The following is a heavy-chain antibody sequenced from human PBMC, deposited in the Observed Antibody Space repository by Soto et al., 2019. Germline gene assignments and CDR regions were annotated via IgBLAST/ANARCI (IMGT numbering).Heavy chain of an antibody. J-gene: IGHJ6*03. CDR1: GGYFSGYY. CDR3: ARGPQYCSGGSCYSDYYYYYMDV. V-gene: IGHV4-34*01. Sequence: SETLSLTCAVYGGYFSGYYWSWIRQPPGKGLEWIGEINHSGSTNYNPSLKSRVTISVDTSKNQFSLKLSSVTAADTAVYYCARGPQYCSGGSCYSDYYYYYMDVWGKGTTVTVSS. CDR2: INHSGST. D-gene: IGHD2-15*01.